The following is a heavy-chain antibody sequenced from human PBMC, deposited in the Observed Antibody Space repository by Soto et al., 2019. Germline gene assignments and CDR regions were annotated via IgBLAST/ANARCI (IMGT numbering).Heavy chain of an antibody. CDR1: GGSISSSSYY. D-gene: IGHD1-7*01. V-gene: IGHV4-39*01. CDR3: EGRNYDPYYYYYGMDV. CDR2: IYYSGST. J-gene: IGHJ6*02. Sequence: LALTCTVSGGSISSSSYYLGWIRQPPGKGLEWIGSIYYSGSTYYNPSLKSRVTISVDTSKNQFSLKLSSVTAADTAVYYCEGRNYDPYYYYYGMDVWGQGTTVTVSS.